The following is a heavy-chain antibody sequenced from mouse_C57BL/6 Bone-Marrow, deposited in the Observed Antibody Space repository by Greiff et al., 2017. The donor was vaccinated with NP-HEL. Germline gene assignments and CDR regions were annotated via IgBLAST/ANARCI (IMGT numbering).Heavy chain of an antibody. Sequence: EVQLQQSGPELVKPGASVKISCKASGYSFTDYNMNWVKQSNGKSLEWIGVINPNYGTTSYNQKFKGKATLTVDQSSSTAYMQLNSLTSEDSAVYYCAKGRSSGYERDGFAYWGQGTLVTVSA. V-gene: IGHV1-39*01. CDR1: GYSFTDYN. J-gene: IGHJ3*01. CDR2: INPNYGTT. D-gene: IGHD3-2*02. CDR3: AKGRSSGYERDGFAY.